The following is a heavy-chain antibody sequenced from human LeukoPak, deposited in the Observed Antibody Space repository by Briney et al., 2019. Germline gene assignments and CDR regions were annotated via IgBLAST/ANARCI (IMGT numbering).Heavy chain of an antibody. J-gene: IGHJ4*02. D-gene: IGHD1-26*01. V-gene: IGHV3-66*01. CDR1: GFTVSSNY. Sequence: GGSLRPSCAASGFTVSSNYMSCVRQAPGKGLEWVSVIYRGGSTYNADSVKGRSTISRDNSKNTLYLQMNSLRAEDTAVYYCARDIRRELVFDYWGQGTLVTVSS. CDR2: IYRGGST. CDR3: ARDIRRELVFDY.